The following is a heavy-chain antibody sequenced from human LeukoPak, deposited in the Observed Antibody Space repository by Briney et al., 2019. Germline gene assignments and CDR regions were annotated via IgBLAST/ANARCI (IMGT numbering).Heavy chain of an antibody. CDR1: EYTLTELS. CDR3: ATVPDIVVVPAARKPGFDP. CDR2: FDPEDGET. D-gene: IGHD2-2*01. Sequence: ASVKVSCKVSEYTLTELSMHWVRQAPGKGLEWMGGFDPEDGETIYAQKFQGRVTMTEDTSTDTAYMELSSLRSEDTAVYYCATVPDIVVVPAARKPGFDPWGQGTLVTVSS. V-gene: IGHV1-24*01. J-gene: IGHJ5*02.